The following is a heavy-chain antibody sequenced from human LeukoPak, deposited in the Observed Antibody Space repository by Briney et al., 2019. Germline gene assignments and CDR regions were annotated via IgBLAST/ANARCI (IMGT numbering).Heavy chain of an antibody. D-gene: IGHD3-10*01. CDR2: TYYSGST. Sequence: SETLSLTCTVSGGSISSYYWSWIRQPPGKGLEWIGYTYYSGSTNYNPSLKSRVTISVDTSKNQFSLKLSSVTAADTAVYYCARGSPGSYYNSDYWGQGTLVTVSS. V-gene: IGHV4-59*01. CDR3: ARGSPGSYYNSDY. CDR1: GGSISSYY. J-gene: IGHJ4*02.